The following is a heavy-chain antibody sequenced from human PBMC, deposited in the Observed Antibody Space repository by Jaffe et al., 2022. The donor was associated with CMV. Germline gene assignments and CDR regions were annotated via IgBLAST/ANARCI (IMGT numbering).Heavy chain of an antibody. D-gene: IGHD6-13*01. V-gene: IGHV3-33*01. CDR1: GFTFSSYG. Sequence: QVQLVESGGGVVQPGRSLRLSCAASGFTFSSYGMHWVRQAPGKGLEWVAVIWYDGSNKYYADSVKGRFTISRDNSKNTLYLQMNSLRAEDTAVYYCARDTIAAAGFRPYYGMDVWGQGTTVTVSS. CDR2: IWYDGSNK. J-gene: IGHJ6*02. CDR3: ARDTIAAAGFRPYYGMDV.